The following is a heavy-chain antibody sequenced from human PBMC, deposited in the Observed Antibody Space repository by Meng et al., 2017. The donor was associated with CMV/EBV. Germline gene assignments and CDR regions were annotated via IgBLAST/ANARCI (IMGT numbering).Heavy chain of an antibody. CDR1: YD. D-gene: IGHD3-16*01. J-gene: IGHJ6*02. CDR2: ISYDGSNK. CDR3: ARDRQKLRVNPQNYYYYYGMDV. Sequence: YDMHGVRQAPGKGLEWVAVISYDGSNKYYADSVKGRFTISRDNSKNTLYLQMNSLRAEDTAVYYCARDRQKLRVNPQNYYYYYGMDVWGQGTTVTVSS. V-gene: IGHV3-30-3*01.